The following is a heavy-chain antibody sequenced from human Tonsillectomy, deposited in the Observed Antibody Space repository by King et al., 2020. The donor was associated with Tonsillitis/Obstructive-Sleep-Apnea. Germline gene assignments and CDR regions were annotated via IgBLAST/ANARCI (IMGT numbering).Heavy chain of an antibody. CDR2: ISDRGDNT. D-gene: IGHD3-16*01. CDR3: VGGPAGGDYYYRDV. CDR1: GFTFRSYA. J-gene: IGHJ6*03. V-gene: IGHV3-23*04. Sequence: VQLVESGGGLVQPGGSLRLSCAASGFTFRSYAMSWVRQAPGKGLEWVSSISDRGDNTFTAHSVKGRFTMSRDNSKNTVYLQMKSLRAEDTALYDCVGGPAGGDYYYRDVWRKGTTVTVSS.